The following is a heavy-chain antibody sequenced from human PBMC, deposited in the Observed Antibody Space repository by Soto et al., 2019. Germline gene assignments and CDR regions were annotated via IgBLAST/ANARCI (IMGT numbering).Heavy chain of an antibody. CDR3: ARDAYYYGSGSPPPYYYYYYGMDV. Sequence: QVQLVQSGAEVKKPGASVKVSCKASGYTFTSYGISWVRQAPGQGLEWMGWISAYNGNTNYAQKLQGRVTMTTDTSTSTAYMELRSLRSDDMAVYYCARDAYYYGSGSPPPYYYYYYGMDVWGQGTTVTVSS. J-gene: IGHJ6*02. V-gene: IGHV1-18*03. CDR2: ISAYNGNT. CDR1: GYTFTSYG. D-gene: IGHD3-10*01.